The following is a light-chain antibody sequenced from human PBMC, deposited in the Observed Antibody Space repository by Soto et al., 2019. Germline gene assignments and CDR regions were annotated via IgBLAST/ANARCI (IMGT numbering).Light chain of an antibody. CDR2: DAS. V-gene: IGKV1-5*01. CDR1: QSISSW. CDR3: QQYGSYSSFT. Sequence: DIQMTQSPSTLSASVGDRVTITCRASQSISSWLAWYQQKPGKAPKVLIYDASSLESGAPSRFSGSGSGTECTLTISSLQPDDSATYYCQQYGSYSSFTFGQGTKLEIK. J-gene: IGKJ2*01.